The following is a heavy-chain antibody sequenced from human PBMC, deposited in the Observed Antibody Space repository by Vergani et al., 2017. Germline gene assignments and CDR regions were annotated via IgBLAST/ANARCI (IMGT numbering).Heavy chain of an antibody. D-gene: IGHD2-2*02. CDR1: GGTFSSYA. CDR2: IIPIFGTA. J-gene: IGHJ6*03. V-gene: IGHV1-69*01. CDR3: AGVGVVVXAAISPPYYYYMDV. Sequence: QVQLVQSGAEVKKPGSSVKVSCKASGGTFSSYAISWVRQAPGQGLEWMGGIIPIFGTANYAQKFQGRVTITADESTSTAYMELSSLRSEDTAVYYCAGVGVVVXAAISPPYYYYMDVWGKGTTVTVSS.